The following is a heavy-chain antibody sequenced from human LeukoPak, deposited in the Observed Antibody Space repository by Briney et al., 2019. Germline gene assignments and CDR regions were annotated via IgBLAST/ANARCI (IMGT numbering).Heavy chain of an antibody. J-gene: IGHJ4*02. D-gene: IGHD6-13*01. V-gene: IGHV1-46*03. CDR2: INPSGGST. CDR1: GYTFTSYY. Sequence: GASVKVSCKASGYTFTSYYMHWARQAPGQGLEWMGIINPSGGSTSYAQKFQGRVTMTRDTSTSTVYMELSSLRSEDTAVYYCASTLRLTAAAGNFDYWGQGTLVTVSS. CDR3: ASTLRLTAAAGNFDY.